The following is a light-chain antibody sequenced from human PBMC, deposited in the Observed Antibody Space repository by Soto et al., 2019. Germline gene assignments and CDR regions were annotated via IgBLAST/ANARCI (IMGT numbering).Light chain of an antibody. V-gene: IGLV2-8*01. CDR2: EVS. CDR1: SSDVGGYIY. CDR3: QSYDGTLSGSYV. J-gene: IGLJ1*01. Sequence: QSVLTQPPSASGSLGQSVTISCTGTSSDVGGYIYVSWYQQHPGKAPKNIIYEVSRRPSGVPERFSGSKSGTSASLAITGLQAEDEADYYCQSYDGTLSGSYVFGIGTKVTVL.